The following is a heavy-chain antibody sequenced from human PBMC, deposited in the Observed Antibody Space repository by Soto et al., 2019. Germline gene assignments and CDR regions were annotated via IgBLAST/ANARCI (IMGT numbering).Heavy chain of an antibody. CDR1: GDSVSSNSAA. D-gene: IGHD3-3*01. Sequence: SQTLSLTCAISGDSVSSNSAAWNWIRQSPSRGLEWLGRTYYRSKWYNDYAVSVKSRITINPDTSKNQFSLQLNSVTPEDTAVYYCARAYDFWSGYHYYYMDVWGKGTTVTVSS. V-gene: IGHV6-1*01. CDR2: TYYRSKWYN. J-gene: IGHJ6*03. CDR3: ARAYDFWSGYHYYYMDV.